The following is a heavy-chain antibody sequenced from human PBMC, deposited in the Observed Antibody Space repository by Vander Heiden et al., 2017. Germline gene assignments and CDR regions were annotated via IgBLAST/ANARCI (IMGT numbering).Heavy chain of an antibody. CDR2: INHSGST. V-gene: IGHV4-34*01. J-gene: IGHJ2*01. Sequence: QVQLQPCGAGLLKPSETLSLTSPVYVCSFSGYYWSWIRQPPGKGLEWIGEINHSGSTNYNPSLKSRVTISVDTSKNQFSLKLSSVTAADTAVYYCARVGPLLWFGDTRYFDLWGRGTLVTVSS. D-gene: IGHD3-10*01. CDR3: ARVGPLLWFGDTRYFDL. CDR1: VCSFSGYY.